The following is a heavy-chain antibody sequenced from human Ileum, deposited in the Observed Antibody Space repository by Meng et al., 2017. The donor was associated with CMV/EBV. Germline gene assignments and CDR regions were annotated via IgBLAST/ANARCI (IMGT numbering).Heavy chain of an antibody. J-gene: IGHJ3*02. CDR2: IYHSGST. V-gene: IGHV4-4*02. Sequence: SNSSSNWWSWVRQPPGKGLEWIGEIYHSGSTNYNPSLKSRVTISVDKSKNQFSLKLSSVTAADTAVYYCARDPLRVRGVITGAFDIWGQGTMVTVSS. D-gene: IGHD3-10*01. CDR1: SNSSSNW. CDR3: ARDPLRVRGVITGAFDI.